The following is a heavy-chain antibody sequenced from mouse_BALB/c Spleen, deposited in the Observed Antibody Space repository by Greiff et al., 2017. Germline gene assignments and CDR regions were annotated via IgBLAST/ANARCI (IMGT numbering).Heavy chain of an antibody. CDR3: ARHEGLGPYAMDY. V-gene: IGHV5-12-2*01. D-gene: IGHD3-3*01. Sequence: EVKLMDSGGGLVQPGGSLKLSCAASGFTFSSYTMSWVRQTPEKRLEWVAYISNGGGSTYYPDTVKGRFTISRDNAKNTLYLQMSSLKSEDTAMYYCARHEGLGPYAMDYWGQGTSVTVSS. J-gene: IGHJ4*01. CDR1: GFTFSSYT. CDR2: ISNGGGST.